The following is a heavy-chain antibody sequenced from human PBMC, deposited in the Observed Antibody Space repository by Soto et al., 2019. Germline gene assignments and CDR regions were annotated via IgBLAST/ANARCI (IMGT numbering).Heavy chain of an antibody. V-gene: IGHV2-26*01. CDR2: IFSNDEK. J-gene: IGHJ4*02. Sequence: QVTLKESGPVLVKPTETLTLTCTVSGFSLSNARMGVSWIRQPPGKALEWLAHIFSNDEKSYSTSLKSRLTISKDTSKSQVVLTMTNMDPVDTATYYCARIGDGGNSALLIFDYWGQGTLVTVSS. D-gene: IGHD2-21*02. CDR1: GFSLSNARMG. CDR3: ARIGDGGNSALLIFDY.